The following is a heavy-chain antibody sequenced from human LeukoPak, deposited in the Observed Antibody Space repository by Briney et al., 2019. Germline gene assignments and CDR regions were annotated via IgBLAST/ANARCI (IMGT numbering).Heavy chain of an antibody. D-gene: IGHD2-2*01. CDR1: GGSLSSYY. Sequence: PSETLSLTCTVSGGSLSSYYWSWIRQPAGKGLEWIGRIYTSGSTNYNPSLKSRVTMSVDTSKNQFSLKLSSVTAADTAVYYCARDDYCSSTSCRRYHYYYMDVWGKGTTVTISS. J-gene: IGHJ6*03. CDR3: ARDDYCSSTSCRRYHYYYMDV. V-gene: IGHV4-4*07. CDR2: IYTSGST.